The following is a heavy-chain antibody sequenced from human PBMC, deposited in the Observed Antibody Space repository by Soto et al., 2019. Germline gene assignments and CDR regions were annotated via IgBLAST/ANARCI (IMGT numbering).Heavy chain of an antibody. CDR3: ARDRYYDYVWGTSLEY. CDR2: ISAYNGNT. D-gene: IGHD3-16*01. V-gene: IGHV1-18*01. Sequence: GASVKVSCKASGYTFTSYGISWVRQAPGQGLEWMGWISAYNGNTNYAQKLQGRVTMTTDTSTSTAYMELRSLRSDDTAVYYCARDRYYDYVWGTSLEYWGQGTLVTVSS. J-gene: IGHJ4*02. CDR1: GYTFTSYG.